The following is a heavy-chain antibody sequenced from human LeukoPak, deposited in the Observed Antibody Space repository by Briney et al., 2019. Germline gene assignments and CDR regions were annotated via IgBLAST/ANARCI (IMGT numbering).Heavy chain of an antibody. CDR2: IRSKAYGGTT. Sequence: GGSLRLSCTASGFTFGDYAMSWVRQAPGKGLEWVGSIRSKAYGGTTEYAASVKGRFTISRDDSKSIAYLQMNSLKTEDTAVYYCTRAGWPRVDIVATSWGQGTLVTVSS. J-gene: IGHJ5*02. CDR3: TRAGWPRVDIVATS. V-gene: IGHV3-49*04. CDR1: GFTFGDYA. D-gene: IGHD5-12*01.